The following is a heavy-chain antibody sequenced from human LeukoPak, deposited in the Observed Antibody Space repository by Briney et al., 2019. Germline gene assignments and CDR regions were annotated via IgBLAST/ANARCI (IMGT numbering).Heavy chain of an antibody. CDR2: IYYSGST. V-gene: IGHV4-39*01. J-gene: IGHJ4*02. CDR1: GGSISSSSYY. D-gene: IGHD5-12*01. CDR3: ARLQGLRLRCFDY. Sequence: PSETLSLTCTVSGGSISSSSYYWGWIRQPPGKGLEWIGSIYYSGSTYYNPSLKSRVTISVDTSKNQFSLKLSSVTAADTAVYYCARLQGLRLRCFDYWGQGTLVTVYS.